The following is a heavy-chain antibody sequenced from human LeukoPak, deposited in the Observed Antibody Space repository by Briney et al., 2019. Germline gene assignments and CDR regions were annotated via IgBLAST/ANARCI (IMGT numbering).Heavy chain of an antibody. CDR1: GYTFTIYG. V-gene: IGHV1-18*01. CDR2: ISAYNGNT. CDR3: ARGSELPKRYRWFDP. D-gene: IGHD1-26*01. Sequence: ASGTVSFKGSGYTFTIYGISWVRQAPGQGLEWVGWISAYNGNTNYAQKFQGRVTITRNTAISTAYMELSSLRSEDTAVYYCARGSELPKRYRWFDPWGQGTLVTVSS. J-gene: IGHJ5*02.